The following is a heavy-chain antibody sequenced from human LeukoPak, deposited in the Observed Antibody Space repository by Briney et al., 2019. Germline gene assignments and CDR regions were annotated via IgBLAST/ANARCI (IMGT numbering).Heavy chain of an antibody. J-gene: IGHJ4*02. CDR3: ARRAYSSSSFDY. Sequence: PSETLSLTCTVSGGSTSSGNHFWGWIRQPPGKGLEWIGIIYYSGRTYFNPSLKSRVTISVDTSKNQFSLKLSSVTAADTAVYYCARRAYSSSSFDYWGQGTLVTVSS. V-gene: IGHV4-39*01. D-gene: IGHD6-6*01. CDR1: GGSTSSGNHF. CDR2: IYYSGRT.